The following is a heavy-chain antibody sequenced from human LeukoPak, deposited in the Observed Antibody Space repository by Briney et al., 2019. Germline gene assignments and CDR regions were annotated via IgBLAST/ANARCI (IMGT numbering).Heavy chain of an antibody. CDR2: ISSTSPRAI. CDR1: GFTFSDYY. V-gene: IGHV3-11*01. CDR3: AGHARGSYLVY. Sequence: PGGCLRLSCAASGFTFSDYYMSWIRQAPGKGLEWVSLISSTSPRAISYGDSVKGRFTTSRDNARNSLFLQMNSLRAEDTAMYYCAGHARGSYLVYWGQGILVTVST. J-gene: IGHJ4*02. D-gene: IGHD6-6*01.